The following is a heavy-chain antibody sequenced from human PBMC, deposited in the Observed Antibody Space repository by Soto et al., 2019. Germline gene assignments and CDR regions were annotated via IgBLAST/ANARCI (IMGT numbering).Heavy chain of an antibody. CDR3: ARAADYSFLHYGMDV. J-gene: IGHJ6*02. D-gene: IGHD4-4*01. CDR1: GGSISSYY. Sequence: KSSETLSLTCTVSGGSISSYYWSWIRQPPGKGLEWIGYIYYSGSTNYNPSLKSRVTISVDTSKNQFSLKLSSVTAADTAVYYCARAADYSFLHYGMDVWGRGTTVTVSS. CDR2: IYYSGST. V-gene: IGHV4-59*01.